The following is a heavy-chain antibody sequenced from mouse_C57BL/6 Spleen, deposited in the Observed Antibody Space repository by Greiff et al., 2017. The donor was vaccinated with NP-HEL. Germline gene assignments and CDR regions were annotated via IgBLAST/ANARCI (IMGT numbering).Heavy chain of an antibody. V-gene: IGHV1-69*01. J-gene: IGHJ4*01. CDR3: ARYDYDYAMDY. CDR1: GYTFTSYW. D-gene: IGHD2-4*01. Sequence: VQLQQPGAELVMPGASVKLSCKASGYTFTSYWMHWVKQRPGQGLEWIGEIDPSDSYTNYNQKFKGKSTLTVDKSSSTAYMQLSSLTSEDSAVYYCARYDYDYAMDYWGQGTSVTVSS. CDR2: IDPSDSYT.